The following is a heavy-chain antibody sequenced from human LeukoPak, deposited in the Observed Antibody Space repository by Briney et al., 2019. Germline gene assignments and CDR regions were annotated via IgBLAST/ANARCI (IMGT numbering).Heavy chain of an antibody. CDR3: ARVFGYNWNSRRVIDY. Sequence: GGSLRLSCAASGFTFSDYYMSWIRQAPGKGLEWVSYISSSGRTIYYADSVKGRFTISRDNAKNSLYLQMNSLRAEDTAVYYCARVFGYNWNSRRVIDYWGQGTLVTVSS. V-gene: IGHV3-11*01. CDR1: GFTFSDYY. J-gene: IGHJ4*02. D-gene: IGHD1-7*01. CDR2: ISSSGRTI.